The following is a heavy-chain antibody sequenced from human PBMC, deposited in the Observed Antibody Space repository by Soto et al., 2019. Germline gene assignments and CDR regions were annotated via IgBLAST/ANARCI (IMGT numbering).Heavy chain of an antibody. Sequence: EVQLVQSGAEVKKPGESLKISCQGSGYSFSSYWIGWVRQMPGKGLEWMGIIYPGDSDTRYSPSFQGQVTISADKSFSTAYLQWGSLKASDTAMYYCARHGSGDAWYTNPYYYSGMDVWGQGTTVTVSS. CDR3: ARHGSGDAWYTNPYYYSGMDV. D-gene: IGHD1-26*01. V-gene: IGHV5-51*01. J-gene: IGHJ6*02. CDR2: IYPGDSDT. CDR1: GYSFSSYW.